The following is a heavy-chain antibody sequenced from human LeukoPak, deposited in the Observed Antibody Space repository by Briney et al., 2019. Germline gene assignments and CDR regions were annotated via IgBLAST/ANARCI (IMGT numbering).Heavy chain of an antibody. CDR1: GFTFSSYP. J-gene: IGHJ4*02. D-gene: IGHD6-13*01. CDR3: AREARGSSWYDFDY. CDR2: ISFDGSNK. V-gene: IGHV3-30-3*01. Sequence: QPGGSLRLSCSASGFTFSSYPMHWVRQAPGKGLEWVALISFDGSNKYYADSVKGRFTISRDNSKNTLYLQMNSLRAEDTAVYYCAREARGSSWYDFDYWGQGTLVTVSS.